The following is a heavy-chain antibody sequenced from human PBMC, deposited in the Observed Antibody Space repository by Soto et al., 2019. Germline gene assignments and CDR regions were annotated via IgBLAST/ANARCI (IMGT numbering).Heavy chain of an antibody. D-gene: IGHD6-19*01. CDR1: GGSISSSNW. V-gene: IGHV4-4*02. J-gene: IGHJ4*02. CDR2: IYHSGST. CDR3: ARSPRIAVAGRGGFDC. Sequence: QVQLQESGPGLVKPSGTLSLTCAVSGGSISSSNWWSWVRQPPGKGLVWIGEIYHSGSTNYNPSLKSRVTLSVDKSKNQFSLKLSCVTAADTAVYYCARSPRIAVAGRGGFDCWGQGTLVTVSS.